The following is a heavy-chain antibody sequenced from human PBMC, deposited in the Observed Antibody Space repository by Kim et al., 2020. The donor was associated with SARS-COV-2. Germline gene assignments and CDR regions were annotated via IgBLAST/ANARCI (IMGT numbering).Heavy chain of an antibody. V-gene: IGHV1-2*06. D-gene: IGHD3-10*01. J-gene: IGHJ5*02. CDR1: GYTFTGYY. CDR3: AREGVLLWFREFSSWFDP. Sequence: ASVKVSCKASGYTFTGYYMHWVRQAPGQGLEWMGRINPNSGGTNYAQKFQGRVTMTRDTSISTAYMELSRLRSDDTAVYYCAREGVLLWFREFSSWFDPWGQGTLVTVSS. CDR2: INPNSGGT.